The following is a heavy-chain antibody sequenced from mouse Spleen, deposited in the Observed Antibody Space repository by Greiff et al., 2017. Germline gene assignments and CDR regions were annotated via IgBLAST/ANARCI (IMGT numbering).Heavy chain of an antibody. Sequence: DVKLVESGGGLVKPGGSLKLSCAASGFTFSDYYMYWVRQTPEKRLEWVATISDGGSYTYYPDSAKGRFTISRDNAKNNLYLQMSSLKSEDTAMYYCARDNPFDYWGQGTTLTVSS. CDR1: GFTFSDYY. J-gene: IGHJ2*01. CDR3: ARDNPFDY. CDR2: ISDGGSYT. V-gene: IGHV5-4*02.